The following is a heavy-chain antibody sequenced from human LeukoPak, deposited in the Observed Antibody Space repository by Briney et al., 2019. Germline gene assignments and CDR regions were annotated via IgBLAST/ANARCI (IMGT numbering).Heavy chain of an antibody. CDR2: ISGSLDST. J-gene: IGHJ4*02. Sequence: GGSLRLSCATSGFTLRSYGMSWVRQAPGKGLEWVSSISGSLDSTYYADSVKGRFTISRDNSKNTSYLEMNNLKAEDTAIYYCATRSVVGRGGQGTLVIVSS. D-gene: IGHD1-26*01. CDR1: GFTLRSYG. CDR3: ATRSVVGR. V-gene: IGHV3-23*01.